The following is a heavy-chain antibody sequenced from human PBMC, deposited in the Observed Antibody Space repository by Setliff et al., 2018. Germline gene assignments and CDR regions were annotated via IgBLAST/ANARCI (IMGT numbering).Heavy chain of an antibody. CDR1: GFTFSSYA. CDR2: ISGSGGST. D-gene: IGHD3-3*01. CDR3: AKGSRVDLRYYYGMDV. Sequence: HPGGSLRLSCAASGFTFSSYAMSWVRQAPGKGLEWVSAISGSGGSTYYADSVKGRFTISRDNSKNTLYLQMNSLRAEDTAVYYCAKGSRVDLRYYYGMDVWGQGTTVTVSS. V-gene: IGHV3-23*01. J-gene: IGHJ6*02.